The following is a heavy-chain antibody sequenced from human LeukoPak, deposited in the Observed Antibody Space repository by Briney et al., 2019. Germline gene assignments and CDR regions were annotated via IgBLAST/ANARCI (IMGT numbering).Heavy chain of an antibody. CDR1: GGSISSSSYY. V-gene: IGHV4-39*07. D-gene: IGHD2-21*02. CDR2: IYYSGST. CDR3: ASGAYCGGDCYPFDY. J-gene: IGHJ4*02. Sequence: PSETLSLTCTVPGGSISSSSYYWGWIRQPPGKGLEWIGSIYYSGSTYYNPSLKSRVTISVDTSKNQFSLKLSSVTAADTAVYYCASGAYCGGDCYPFDYWGQGTLVTVSS.